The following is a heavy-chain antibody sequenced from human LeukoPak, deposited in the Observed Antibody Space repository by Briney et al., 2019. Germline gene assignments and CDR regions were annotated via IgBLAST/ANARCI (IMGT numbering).Heavy chain of an antibody. CDR1: GGSISSYY. V-gene: IGHV4-59*01. Sequence: SETLSLTCTVSGGSISSYYWSWIRQPPGKGLEWIGYIYYSGSTNYNPSLKSRVTISVDTSKNQFSLKLSSVTAADTAVYYCARLRGAATIYYYYYYMDVWGKGTTVTISS. CDR3: ARLRGAATIYYYYYYMDV. J-gene: IGHJ6*03. D-gene: IGHD3-9*01. CDR2: IYYSGST.